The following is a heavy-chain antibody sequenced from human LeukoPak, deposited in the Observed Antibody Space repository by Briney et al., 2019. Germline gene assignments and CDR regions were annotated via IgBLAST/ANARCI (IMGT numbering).Heavy chain of an antibody. CDR2: INHSGST. CDR1: GGSFSGYY. V-gene: IGHV4-34*01. J-gene: IGHJ4*02. D-gene: IGHD6-25*01. Sequence: PSETLSLTCAVYGGSFSGYYWSWIRQPPGKGLEWIGEINHSGSTNYNPSLKSRVTISVDTSKNQFSLELSSVTAADTAVYYCARVMSGSSAPVWGQGTLVTVSS. CDR3: ARVMSGSSAPV.